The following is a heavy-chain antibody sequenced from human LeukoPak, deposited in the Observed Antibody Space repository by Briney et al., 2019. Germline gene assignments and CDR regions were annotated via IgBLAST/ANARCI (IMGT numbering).Heavy chain of an antibody. CDR3: ARGTYYYDSSGYYEFDY. J-gene: IGHJ4*02. V-gene: IGHV1-69*13. D-gene: IGHD3-22*01. CDR2: IIPIFGTA. Sequence: ASMKVSCKASGGTFSSYAISWVRQAPGQGLEWMGGIIPIFGTANYAQKFQGRVTITADDSTGTAYMELSSLRSEDTAVYYCARGTYYYDSSGYYEFDYWGQGTLVTVSS. CDR1: GGTFSSYA.